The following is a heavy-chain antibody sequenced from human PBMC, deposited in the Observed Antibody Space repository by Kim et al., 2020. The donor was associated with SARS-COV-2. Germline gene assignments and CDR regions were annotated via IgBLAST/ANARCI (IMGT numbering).Heavy chain of an antibody. Sequence: ASVKVSCKASGYTFTNYAMHWVRQAPGQRLEWMGWINAGNGNTKYSQKFQGRVTFTRDTSASTAYMELSSLRSEDTAVYYCARDRHYDFLSGYYFDYWGQGPVVTVSS. CDR2: INAGNGNT. CDR1: GYTFTNYA. D-gene: IGHD3-3*01. CDR3: ARDRHYDFLSGYYFDY. V-gene: IGHV1-3*01. J-gene: IGHJ4*02.